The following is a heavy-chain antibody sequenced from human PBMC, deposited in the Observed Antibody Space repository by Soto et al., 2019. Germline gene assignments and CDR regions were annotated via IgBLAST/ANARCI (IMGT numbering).Heavy chain of an antibody. V-gene: IGHV4-61*01. D-gene: IGHD5-12*01. Sequence: KTSETLSLTCTVSGGSVSSGSYYWSWIRQPPGKGLEWIGYIYYSGSTNYNPSLKSRVTISVDTSKNQFSLKLSSVTAADTAVYYCARLGADIVAKTYGMDVWGQGTTVTVSS. J-gene: IGHJ6*02. CDR2: IYYSGST. CDR1: GGSVSSGSYY. CDR3: ARLGADIVAKTYGMDV.